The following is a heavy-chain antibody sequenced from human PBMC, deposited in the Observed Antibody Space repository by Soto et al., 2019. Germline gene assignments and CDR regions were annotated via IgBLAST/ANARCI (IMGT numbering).Heavy chain of an antibody. CDR2: VSGNGGST. V-gene: IGHV3-23*01. J-gene: IGHJ6*03. D-gene: IGHD4-17*01. CDR1: GFTFNTYA. Sequence: PGGSLRLSCAASGFTFNTYAMSWVRQAPGKDLEWVSAVSGNGGSTYYADSVKGRFTISRDNSKNTLYLQMNSLRAGDTAVYYCAKNGDYVFPTQSHYYYMDVWGKGTTVTVSS. CDR3: AKNGDYVFPTQSHYYYMDV.